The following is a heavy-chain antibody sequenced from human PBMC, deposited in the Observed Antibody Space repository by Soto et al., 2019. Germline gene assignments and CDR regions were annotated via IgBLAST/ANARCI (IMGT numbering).Heavy chain of an antibody. V-gene: IGHV4-30-4*01. D-gene: IGHD3-9*01. J-gene: IGHJ6*02. CDR3: ARVRRPIRHYYYYGMDV. Sequence: SETLSLTCTVSGGSISSGDYYWSWIRQPPGKGLEWIGYIYYSGSTYYNPSLKSRVTISVDTSKNQFSLKLSSVTAADTAVYYCARVRRPIRHYYYYGMDVWGQGTTVTVSS. CDR2: IYYSGST. CDR1: GGSISSGDYY.